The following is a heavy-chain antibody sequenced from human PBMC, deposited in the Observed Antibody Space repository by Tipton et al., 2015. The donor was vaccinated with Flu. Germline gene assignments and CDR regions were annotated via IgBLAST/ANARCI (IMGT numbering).Heavy chain of an antibody. V-gene: IGHV4-59*08. D-gene: IGHD3-10*01. CDR3: ARQGSGSYYPFDY. CDR2: IYYSGTT. CDR1: GGSISSSY. J-gene: IGHJ4*02. Sequence: TLSLTCTVSGGSISSSYWSWIRQPPGKGLEWIAYIYYSGTTNYNPSLKSRVTISVDTSKNQFSLKLSSVTAAGTAVYYCARQGSGSYYPFDYWGQGTLVTVSS.